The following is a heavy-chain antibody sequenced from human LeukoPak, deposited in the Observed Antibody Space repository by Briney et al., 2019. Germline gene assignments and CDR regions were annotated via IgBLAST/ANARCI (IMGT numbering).Heavy chain of an antibody. D-gene: IGHD4-11*01. CDR3: AKRSLDYNRSQFDY. CDR1: GFTFSSYA. J-gene: IGHJ4*02. Sequence: GGSLRLSCAASGFTFSSYAMSWVRQAPGKGREWVSAISGSGGSTYYAASVKGRFTISRDNSKNTLYLQMNSLRAEDTAVYYCAKRSLDYNRSQFDYWGQGTLVTVSS. CDR2: ISGSGGST. V-gene: IGHV3-23*01.